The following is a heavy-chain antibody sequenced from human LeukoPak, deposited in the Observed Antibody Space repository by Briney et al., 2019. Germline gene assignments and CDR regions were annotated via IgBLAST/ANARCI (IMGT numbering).Heavy chain of an antibody. CDR3: AKDSYYDSSGYLLARSNWFDP. Sequence: GGSLRLSCAASGFTFSSYAMSWVRQAPGKGLEWVSAISGSGGSTYYADSVKGRFTISRDNSKNTLYLQMNSLRAEDTAVYYCAKDSYYDSSGYLLARSNWFDPWGQGTLVTVSS. V-gene: IGHV3-23*01. J-gene: IGHJ5*02. CDR2: ISGSGGST. CDR1: GFTFSSYA. D-gene: IGHD3-22*01.